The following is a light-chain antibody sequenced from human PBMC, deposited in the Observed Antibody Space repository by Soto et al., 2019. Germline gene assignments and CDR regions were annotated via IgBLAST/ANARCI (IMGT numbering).Light chain of an antibody. CDR2: DVT. J-gene: IGLJ2*01. Sequence: QSALTQPRSVSGSPGQSVTISCTGTSNDIGGYNYVSWYQQHPGKAPKLMIYDVTKRPSGVPDRFSGSKSGNTASLTISGLQAEDEADYYCCSYAGSYIYVVFGGGTQLTV. V-gene: IGLV2-11*01. CDR1: SNDIGGYNY. CDR3: CSYAGSYIYVV.